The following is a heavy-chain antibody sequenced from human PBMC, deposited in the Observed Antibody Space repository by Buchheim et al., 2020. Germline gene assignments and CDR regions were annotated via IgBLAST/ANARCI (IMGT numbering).Heavy chain of an antibody. CDR3: ARDVLRYFDWLFPQYYYYYGMDV. D-gene: IGHD3-9*01. Sequence: QVQLVESGGGVVQPGRSLRLSCAASGFTFSSYAMHWVRQAPGKGLEWVAVISYDGSNKYYADSVKGRFTISRDNSKNTLYLQMNSLRAEDTAVYYCARDVLRYFDWLFPQYYYYYGMDVWGQGTT. CDR1: GFTFSSYA. J-gene: IGHJ6*02. V-gene: IGHV3-30*04. CDR2: ISYDGSNK.